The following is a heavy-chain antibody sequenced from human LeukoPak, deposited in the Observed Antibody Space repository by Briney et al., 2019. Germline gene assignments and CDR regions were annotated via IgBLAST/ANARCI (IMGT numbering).Heavy chain of an antibody. D-gene: IGHD4-23*01. Sequence: GGSLRLSCAASGFTFSSYAMSWVRQAPGKGLEWVSAISGSGGSGGSTYYADSEKGRFTISRDNSKNTLYLQMNSLRAEDTAVYYCAKEHDYGGYYFDYWGQGTLVTVSS. CDR3: AKEHDYGGYYFDY. V-gene: IGHV3-23*01. J-gene: IGHJ4*02. CDR2: ISGSGGSGGST. CDR1: GFTFSSYA.